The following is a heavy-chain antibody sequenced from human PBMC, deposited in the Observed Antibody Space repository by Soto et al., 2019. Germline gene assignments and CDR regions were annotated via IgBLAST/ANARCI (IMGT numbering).Heavy chain of an antibody. CDR2: IKQDGSEK. V-gene: IGHV3-7*03. CDR1: GFTFSSYW. J-gene: IGHJ4*02. Sequence: GGSLRLSCAASGFTFSSYWMSWVRQAPGKGLEWVANIKQDGSEKYYVDSVKGRFTISRDNAKNSLYLQMNSLRAEDTAVYYCARTPGLLIYIAARPIDYWGQGTLVTVSS. CDR3: ARTPGLLIYIAARPIDY. D-gene: IGHD6-6*01.